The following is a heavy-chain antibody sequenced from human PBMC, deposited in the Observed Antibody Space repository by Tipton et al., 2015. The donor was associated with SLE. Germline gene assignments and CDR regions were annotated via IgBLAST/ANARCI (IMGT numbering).Heavy chain of an antibody. CDR1: GGSFSGYY. V-gene: IGHV4-34*01. CDR2: INHSGGT. Sequence: TLSLTCAVYGGSFSGYYWSWIRQPPGKGLEWIGEINHSGGTNYNPSLKSRVTISVDTSKNQFSLKLSSVTAADTAVYYCARGRGFWSGPLDYWGQGTLVTVSS. D-gene: IGHD3-3*01. CDR3: ARGRGFWSGPLDY. J-gene: IGHJ4*02.